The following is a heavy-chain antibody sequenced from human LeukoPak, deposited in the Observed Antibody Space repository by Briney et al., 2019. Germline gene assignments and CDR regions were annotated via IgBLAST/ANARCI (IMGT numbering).Heavy chain of an antibody. CDR2: INPNSGGT. CDR3: ARSPIRIVVVVAATHFDY. J-gene: IGHJ4*02. D-gene: IGHD2-15*01. CDR1: GYTFTGYY. V-gene: IGHV1-2*02. Sequence: ASVKVSCKASGYTFTGYYMHWVRQAPGQGLEWMGWINPNSGGTNYAQKFQGRVTMTRDTSISTAYMELSRLRSDDTAVYYCARSPIRIVVVVAATHFDYWGQGTLVTVSS.